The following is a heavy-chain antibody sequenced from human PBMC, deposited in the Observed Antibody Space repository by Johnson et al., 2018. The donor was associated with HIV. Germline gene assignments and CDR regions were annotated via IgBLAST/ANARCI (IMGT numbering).Heavy chain of an antibody. D-gene: IGHD1-7*01. J-gene: IGHJ3*02. CDR2: INWSGGSA. V-gene: IGHV3-53*01. Sequence: VQLVESGGGLIQPGGSLRLSCAASGFTVSSNYMSWVRQAPGKGLEWVSGINWSGGSAGYALSVKGRFTISRDNAKNSLYLQMNSLRAEDTALYYCARAGGTGTAYDAFDMWGQGTMVTVSS. CDR1: GFTVSSNY. CDR3: ARAGGTGTAYDAFDM.